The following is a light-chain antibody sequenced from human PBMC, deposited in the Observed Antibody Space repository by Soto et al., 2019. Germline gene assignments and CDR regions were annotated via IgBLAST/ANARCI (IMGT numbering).Light chain of an antibody. J-gene: IGLJ2*01. V-gene: IGLV1-44*01. CDR2: SNN. Sequence: QSVLTQPPSASGTPGQRVTISCSGSSCNIGSNTVNWYQQLPGTAHKLLIYSNNQRPSGVPDRFSGSKSGASASLAISGLQSEDEADYCCAACDDRLNGQFGGGTKVTVL. CDR3: AACDDRLNGQ. CDR1: SCNIGSNT.